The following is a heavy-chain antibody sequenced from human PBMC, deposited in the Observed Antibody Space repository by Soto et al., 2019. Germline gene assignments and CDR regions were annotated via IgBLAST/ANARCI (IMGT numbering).Heavy chain of an antibody. CDR2: IYSNGNT. Sequence: QVHLQESGPGLVRTSEALSLTCTVSGDSINNYYWSWMRLPAGKGLEWIGRIYSNGNTYYNPSLKGRVSMSVDTSKNQFSLILTTVTAADTAVYYCARGGAVATTAHFDHWGQGTLVTVSS. CDR1: GDSINNYY. J-gene: IGHJ4*02. D-gene: IGHD5-12*01. V-gene: IGHV4-4*07. CDR3: ARGGAVATTAHFDH.